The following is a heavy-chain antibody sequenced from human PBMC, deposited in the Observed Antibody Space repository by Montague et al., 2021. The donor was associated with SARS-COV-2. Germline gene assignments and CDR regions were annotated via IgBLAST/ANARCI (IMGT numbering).Heavy chain of an antibody. V-gene: IGHV6-1*01. CDR2: SFYMFQWHT. J-gene: IGHJ1*01. CDR1: GDSVSSDTAA. D-gene: IGHD4-17*01. Sequence: CAISGDSVSSDTAAWHWIRQSPSLDLQWLGISFYMFQWHTDSAASVRSRISFSGDISKNQFSLHLNSVTPEDTAIYYCARDGDYGGTWYSFLQNWGQGTLVIVSS. CDR3: ARDGDYGGTWYSFLQN.